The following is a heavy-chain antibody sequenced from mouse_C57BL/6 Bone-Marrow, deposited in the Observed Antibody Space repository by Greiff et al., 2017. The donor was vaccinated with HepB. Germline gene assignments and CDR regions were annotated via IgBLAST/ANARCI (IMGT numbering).Heavy chain of an antibody. V-gene: IGHV3-6*01. CDR2: ISYDGSN. CDR3: ATGPTTVDY. Sequence: DVHLVESGPGLVKPSQSLSLTCSVTGYSITSGYYWNWIRQFPGNKLEWMGYISYDGSNNYNPSLKNRISITRDTSKNQFFLKLNSVTTEDTATYYCATGPTTVDYWGQGTTLTVSS. CDR1: GYSITSGYY. J-gene: IGHJ2*01. D-gene: IGHD1-1*01.